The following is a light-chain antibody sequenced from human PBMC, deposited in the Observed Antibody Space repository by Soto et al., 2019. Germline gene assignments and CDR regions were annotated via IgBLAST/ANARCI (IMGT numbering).Light chain of an antibody. V-gene: IGKV3-20*01. J-gene: IGKJ1*01. CDR2: GAS. CDR1: QSVTSSY. Sequence: EIVLTQSPGTLSLSPGERVTLSCRASQSVTSSYLAWYQQKPGQAPRLLIYGASSRATGIPDRFSGSGSGTDFTLTISRLEPEDFAMYYCHQYGNSGWTFGQGTKVDIK. CDR3: HQYGNSGWT.